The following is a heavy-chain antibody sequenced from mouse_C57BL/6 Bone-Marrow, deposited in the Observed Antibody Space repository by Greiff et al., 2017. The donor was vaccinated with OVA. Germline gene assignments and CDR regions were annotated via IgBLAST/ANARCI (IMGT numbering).Heavy chain of an antibody. CDR2: IYPRSGNT. V-gene: IGHV1-81*01. CDR1: GYTFTSYG. D-gene: IGHD1-1*01. J-gene: IGHJ1*03. Sequence: VKLMESGAELARPGASVKLSCKASGYTFTSYGISWVKQRTGQGLEWIGEIYPRSGNTYYNEKFKGKATLTADKSSSTAYMELRSLTSEDSAVYFCARQGYGSSYGYFDVWGTGTTVTVSS. CDR3: ARQGYGSSYGYFDV.